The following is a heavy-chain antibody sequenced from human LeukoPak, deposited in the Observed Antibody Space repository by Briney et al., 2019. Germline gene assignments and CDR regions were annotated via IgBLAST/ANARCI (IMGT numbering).Heavy chain of an antibody. CDR3: ARDNVGGSGSYLRQNWFDP. D-gene: IGHD3-10*01. CDR2: IYYSGST. CDR1: GGSISSGGYY. J-gene: IGHJ5*02. V-gene: IGHV4-31*03. Sequence: PSETLSLTCTVSGGSISSGGYYWSWIRQHPGKGLEWIGYIYYSGSTYYNPSLKSRVTISVDTSKNQFSLKLSSVTAADTAVYYCARDNVGGSGSYLRQNWFDPWGQGTLVTVSS.